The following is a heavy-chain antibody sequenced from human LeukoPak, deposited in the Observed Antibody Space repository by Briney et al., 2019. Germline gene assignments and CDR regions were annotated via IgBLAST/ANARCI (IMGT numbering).Heavy chain of an antibody. CDR1: GYTFTSYG. V-gene: IGHV1-18*01. Sequence: GASVKVSCKASGYTFTSYGISWVRQAPGQGLKWMGWISAYNGNTNYAQNLQGRVTMTTNTSTSTAYMELRSLRSDDTAVYYCARDGVWFGDQRGFDYWGQGTLVTVSS. J-gene: IGHJ4*02. CDR2: ISAYNGNT. D-gene: IGHD3-10*01. CDR3: ARDGVWFGDQRGFDY.